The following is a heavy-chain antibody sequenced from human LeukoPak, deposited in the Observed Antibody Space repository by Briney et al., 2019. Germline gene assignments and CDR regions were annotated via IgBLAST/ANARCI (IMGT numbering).Heavy chain of an antibody. CDR3: AREDSGWYVDY. D-gene: IGHD6-19*01. V-gene: IGHV1-2*02. CDR2: INPNSAAT. J-gene: IGHJ4*02. CDR1: GYTFTDYY. Sequence: ASVKVSCKASGYTFTDYYMHWVRQAPGQGLEWMGWINPNSAATNYAQKFEGRVTMTRDTSVSTAYMELSRLRSDDTAVYYCAREDSGWYVDYWGQGTLVTVSS.